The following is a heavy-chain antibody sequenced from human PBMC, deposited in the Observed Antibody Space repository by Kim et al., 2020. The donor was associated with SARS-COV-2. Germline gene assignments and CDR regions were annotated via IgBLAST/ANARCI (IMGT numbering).Heavy chain of an antibody. CDR1: GFTFSSYG. D-gene: IGHD3-16*02. V-gene: IGHV3-33*01. CDR2: IWYDGSNK. J-gene: IGHJ3*02. Sequence: GGSLRLSCAASGFTFSSYGMHWVRQAPGKGLEWVAVIWYDGSNKYYADSVKGRFTISRDNSKNTLYLQMNSLRAEDTAVYYCARDRRDYVWGSYRYRGAFDIWGQGTMVTVSS. CDR3: ARDRRDYVWGSYRYRGAFDI.